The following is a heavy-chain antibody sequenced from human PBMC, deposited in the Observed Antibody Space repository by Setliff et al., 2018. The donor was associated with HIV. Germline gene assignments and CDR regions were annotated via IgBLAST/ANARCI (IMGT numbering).Heavy chain of an antibody. CDR2: IYGDGNT. CDR3: ARDFRDYVGKFDY. CDR1: GFTVSGNY. V-gene: IGHV3-53*01. D-gene: IGHD1-26*01. Sequence: GSLRLSCAASGFTVSGNYMTWVRQAPGKGLEFVSVIYGDGNTYYADSVKGRFTISRDNSKNTVYLQMNSLRAEDTAVYYCARDFRDYVGKFDYWGQGTLVTVSS. J-gene: IGHJ4*02.